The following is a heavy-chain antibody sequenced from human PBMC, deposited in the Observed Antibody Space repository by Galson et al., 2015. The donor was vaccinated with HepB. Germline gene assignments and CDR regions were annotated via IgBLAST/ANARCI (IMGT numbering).Heavy chain of an antibody. D-gene: IGHD5-24*01. J-gene: IGHJ1*01. CDR1: GYTFTSYY. Sequence: SVKVSCKASGYTFTSYYMHWVRQAPGQGLEWMGIINPSGGSTSYAQKFQGRVTMTRDTSTSTVYMELSSLRSEDTAVYYCAFVEMAAMVRGGFQHWGQGTLVTVSS. CDR3: AFVEMAAMVRGGFQH. CDR2: INPSGGST. V-gene: IGHV1-46*03.